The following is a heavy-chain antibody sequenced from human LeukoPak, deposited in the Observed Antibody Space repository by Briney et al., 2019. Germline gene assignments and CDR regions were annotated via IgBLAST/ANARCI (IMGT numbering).Heavy chain of an antibody. J-gene: IGHJ3*02. Sequence: ASVKVSCKVSGYTLTELSMHWVRQAPGKGLEWMGGFDPEDGETIYAQKFQGRVTMTEDTSTDTAYMELSSLRSEDTAVYYCATDRGFNYGSGSSAFDIWGQGTMVTVSS. CDR1: GYTLTELS. CDR3: ATDRGFNYGSGSSAFDI. V-gene: IGHV1-24*01. D-gene: IGHD3-10*01. CDR2: FDPEDGET.